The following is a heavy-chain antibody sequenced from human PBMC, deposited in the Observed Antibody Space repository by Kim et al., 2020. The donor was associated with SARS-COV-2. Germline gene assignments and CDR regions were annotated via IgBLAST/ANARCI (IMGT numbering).Heavy chain of an antibody. D-gene: IGHD6-19*01. Sequence: ASVKVSCKASGYTFTSYAMHWVRQAPGQRLEWMGWINASNGNTKYSQKFQGRVTITRDTSASTAYMELSSLRSEDTAVYYCARSDSLPIAVAGKETDYWGQGTLVTVSS. V-gene: IGHV1-3*01. CDR1: GYTFTSYA. CDR2: INASNGNT. CDR3: ARSDSLPIAVAGKETDY. J-gene: IGHJ4*02.